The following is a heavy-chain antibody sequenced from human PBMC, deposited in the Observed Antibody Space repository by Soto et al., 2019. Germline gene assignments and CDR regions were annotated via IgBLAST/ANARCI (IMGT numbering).Heavy chain of an antibody. CDR3: AKTPRTSTSPQYFDN. Sequence: VQLLESGGGLVQPGGSLRLSCAASGFNFSTYAMSWVRQAPGRGLEWVSAISGTGGGAHYADSVKGRFTISRDNSKNTRSLQMTSLRAEDTAVYYCAKTPRTSTSPQYFDNWGQGTLVTVSS. CDR1: GFNFSTYA. CDR2: ISGTGGGA. D-gene: IGHD2-2*01. V-gene: IGHV3-23*01. J-gene: IGHJ4*02.